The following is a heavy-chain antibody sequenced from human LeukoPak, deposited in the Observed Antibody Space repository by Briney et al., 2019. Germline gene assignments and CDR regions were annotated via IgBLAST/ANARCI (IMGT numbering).Heavy chain of an antibody. Sequence: GGSLRLSCAASGFTFSSYEMNWVRQAPGKGLEWVSYISSSGSTIYYADSVKGRFTISRDNAKNSLYLQMNSLRAEDTAVYYCEELGITMIGGVWGKGATVTISS. CDR3: EELGITMIGGV. J-gene: IGHJ6*04. CDR1: GFTFSSYE. V-gene: IGHV3-48*03. D-gene: IGHD3-10*02. CDR2: ISSSGSTI.